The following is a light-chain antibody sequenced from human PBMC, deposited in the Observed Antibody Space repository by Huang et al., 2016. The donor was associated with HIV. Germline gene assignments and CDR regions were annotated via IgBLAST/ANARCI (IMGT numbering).Light chain of an antibody. Sequence: IQMTQSPSSLSASVGDRVTITCRASQVISNSLVWYQQKPGKAPKLLLFAASRLDSGVPSRFRGSGSGTDYTLTISSLQPDDFATYYCQQYFTTPLAFGGGTKVEIK. J-gene: IGKJ4*01. CDR2: AAS. CDR1: QVISNS. CDR3: QQYFTTPLA. V-gene: IGKV1-NL1*01.